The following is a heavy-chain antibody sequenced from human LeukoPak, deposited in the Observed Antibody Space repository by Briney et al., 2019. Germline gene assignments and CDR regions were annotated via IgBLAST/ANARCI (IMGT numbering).Heavy chain of an antibody. Sequence: GGSLRLSCTASGFTFGDYAMSWVRQAPGKGLEWVAFIRSKTYTGTTDYAASVKGRFTISRDDSKGIAYLQMSSLKTEDTAVYYCTRALRIAVAGTQYYFDFWGQGTLVTASS. J-gene: IGHJ4*02. CDR2: IRSKTYTGTT. CDR1: GFTFGDYA. V-gene: IGHV3-49*04. D-gene: IGHD6-19*01. CDR3: TRALRIAVAGTQYYFDF.